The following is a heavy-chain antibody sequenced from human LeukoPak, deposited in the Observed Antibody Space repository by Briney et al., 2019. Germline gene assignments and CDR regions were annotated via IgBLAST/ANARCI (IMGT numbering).Heavy chain of an antibody. V-gene: IGHV4-34*01. CDR2: IMYDGSS. CDR3: ARGRYYFDSSGAFY. Sequence: SETLSLTCAVHGGSFSGYYWSWIRQPPGEGLEWIGEIMYDGSSNYHPSLKSRVSMSVDTSKNQLSLKMTSVTAADTAVYYCARGRYYFDSSGAFYWGQGTLVTVSS. CDR1: GGSFSGYY. J-gene: IGHJ4*02. D-gene: IGHD3-22*01.